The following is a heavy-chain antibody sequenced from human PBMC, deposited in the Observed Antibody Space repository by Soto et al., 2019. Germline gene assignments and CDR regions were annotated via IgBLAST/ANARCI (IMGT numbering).Heavy chain of an antibody. CDR3: AKGRGQNLNFDY. CDR2: ISGSGGTA. CDR1: GFTFSSYA. J-gene: IGHJ4*02. V-gene: IGHV3-23*01. Sequence: EVQLLESGGGSGQPGGSLRLSCAASGFTFSSYAMHWVRRPPGKGLEWVSSISGSGGTAYYADSVKGRFSISRDSLVNTLYLQINSLRAEDTAVYYCAKGRGQNLNFDYWGQGTLVTVSP. D-gene: IGHD3-10*01.